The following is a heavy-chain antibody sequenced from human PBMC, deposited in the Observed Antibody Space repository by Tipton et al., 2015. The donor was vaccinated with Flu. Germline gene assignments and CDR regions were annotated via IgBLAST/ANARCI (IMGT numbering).Heavy chain of an antibody. CDR1: GGSVSSGSYY. Sequence: TLSLTCTVSGGSVSSGSYYWSWIRQPPGKGLEWIGDIYYSGSTNYNPSLKSRVTISVDTSKNQFSLKLSSVTAADTAVYYCARDRMSQHLAYGRDVWGQGTTVTVSS. J-gene: IGHJ6*02. CDR2: IYYSGST. V-gene: IGHV4-61*01. CDR3: ARDRMSQHLAYGRDV.